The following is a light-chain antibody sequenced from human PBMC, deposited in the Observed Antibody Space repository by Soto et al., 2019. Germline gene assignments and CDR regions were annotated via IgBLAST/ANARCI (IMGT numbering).Light chain of an antibody. V-gene: IGLV2-14*01. CDR3: SSYTSSSILV. CDR2: DVS. J-gene: IGLJ2*01. Sequence: QSVLTQPAPVSGPPGQSITISCTGTSSDVGGYNYVSWYQQHPGKAPKLMIYDVSNRPSGVSNRFSGSKSGNTASLTISGLQAEDEADYYCSSYTSSSILVFGGGTKLTVL. CDR1: SSDVGGYNY.